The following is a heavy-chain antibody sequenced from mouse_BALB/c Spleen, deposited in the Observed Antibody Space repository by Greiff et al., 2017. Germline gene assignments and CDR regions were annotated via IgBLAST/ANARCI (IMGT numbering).Heavy chain of an antibody. CDR3: ARDYYGSSLAY. Sequence: QVQLQQSGPELVKPGASVKMSCKASGYTFTSYYIHWVKQRPGQGLEWIGWIYPGDGSTKYNEKFKGKTTLTADKSSSTAYMLLSSLTSEDSAIYFCARDYYGSSLAYWGQGTLVTVSA. V-gene: IGHV1S56*01. D-gene: IGHD1-1*01. J-gene: IGHJ3*01. CDR1: GYTFTSYY. CDR2: IYPGDGST.